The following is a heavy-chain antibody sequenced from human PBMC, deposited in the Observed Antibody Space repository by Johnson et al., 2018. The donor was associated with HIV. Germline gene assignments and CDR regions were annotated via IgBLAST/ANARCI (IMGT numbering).Heavy chain of an antibody. CDR2: ISYDGSNK. D-gene: IGHD6-6*01. CDR3: ARASSIAARGADAFDI. CDR1: GFTVSSNY. V-gene: IGHV3-30-3*01. J-gene: IGHJ3*02. Sequence: VQLVESGGGLVQPGGSLRLSCAASGFTVSSNYMSWVRQAPGKGLEWVAVISYDGSNKYYADSVKGRFTISRDNSKNTLYLQMNSLRAEDTAVYYCARASSIAARGADAFDIWGQGTMVTVSS.